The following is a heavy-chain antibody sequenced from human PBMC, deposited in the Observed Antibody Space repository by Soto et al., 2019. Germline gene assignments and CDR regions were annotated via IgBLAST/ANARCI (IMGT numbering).Heavy chain of an antibody. CDR3: ARGLRGTSEDY. CDR2: MNPYSGNT. D-gene: IGHD3-10*01. Sequence: ASVKVSCKASGYTFTHYDIYWVRQATGQGLEWIGWMNPYSGNTGYIQKFQGRVTLTRDTSISTAYMELSSLRSEDTAIYYCARGLRGTSEDYWGRGTLVTVSS. J-gene: IGHJ4*02. CDR1: GYTFTHYD. V-gene: IGHV1-8*01.